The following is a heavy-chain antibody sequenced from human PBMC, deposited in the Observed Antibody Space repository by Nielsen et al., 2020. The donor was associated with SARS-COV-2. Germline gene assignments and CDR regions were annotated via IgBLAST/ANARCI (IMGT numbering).Heavy chain of an antibody. CDR3: AREPYSSSWYGDY. J-gene: IGHJ4*02. D-gene: IGHD6-13*01. Sequence: ASVKVSCKASGYILTTHAMNWVRQAPGQGLEWMGRINPNSGGTNYAQKFQGRVTITRDTSASTAYMELSSLRSEDTAVYYCAREPYSSSWYGDYWGQGTLVTVSS. CDR2: INPNSGGT. V-gene: IGHV1-3*01. CDR1: GYILTTHA.